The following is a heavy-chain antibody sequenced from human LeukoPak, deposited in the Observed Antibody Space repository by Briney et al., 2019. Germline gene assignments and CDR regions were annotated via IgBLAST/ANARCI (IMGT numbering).Heavy chain of an antibody. V-gene: IGHV1-2*04. CDR3: ARGLDLSSSWYVDAFDI. CDR1: GYTFTGYY. J-gene: IGHJ3*02. Sequence: ASVKVSCKASGYTFTGYYMHWVRQAPGQGLEWMGWINPNSGGTNYAQKFQGWVTMTRDTSISTAYMELSRLRSDDTAVYYCARGLDLSSSWYVDAFDIWGQGTMVTVSS. D-gene: IGHD6-13*01. CDR2: INPNSGGT.